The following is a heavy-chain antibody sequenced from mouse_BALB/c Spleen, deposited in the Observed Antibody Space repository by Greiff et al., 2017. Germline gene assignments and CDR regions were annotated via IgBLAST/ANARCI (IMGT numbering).Heavy chain of an antibody. Sequence: DVKLLESGGGLVQPGGSLKLSCAASGFDFSRYWMSWVRQAPGKGLEWIGEINPDSSTINYTPSLKDKFIISRDNAKNTLYLQMSKVRSEDTALYYCARRGMITTGYAMDYWGQGTSVTVSS. CDR1: GFDFSRYW. J-gene: IGHJ4*01. V-gene: IGHV4-1*02. D-gene: IGHD2-4*01. CDR3: ARRGMITTGYAMDY. CDR2: INPDSSTI.